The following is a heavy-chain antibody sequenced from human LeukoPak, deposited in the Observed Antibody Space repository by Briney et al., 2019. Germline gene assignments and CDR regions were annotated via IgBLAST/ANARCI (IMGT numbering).Heavy chain of an antibody. V-gene: IGHV3-74*01. CDR2: IRSDGSDT. CDR1: GFTFSSYS. D-gene: IGHD2/OR15-2a*01. CDR3: ARDWFHAIDY. J-gene: IGHJ4*02. Sequence: GGSLRLSCAASGFTFSSYSMNWVRQAPGKGLEWVSRIRSDGSDTRYAESVKGRFTISRDNAKNTLCLQMNSLRAEDTAVYYCARDWFHAIDYWGQGTLVTVSS.